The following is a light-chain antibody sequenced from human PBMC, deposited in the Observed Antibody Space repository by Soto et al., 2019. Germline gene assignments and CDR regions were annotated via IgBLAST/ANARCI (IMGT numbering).Light chain of an antibody. Sequence: DIVMTQSPDSLAVSLGERATINCKYSQSVLYSTNNKNYLAWYQKKPGQPPKLLIYWAATRESGVPDRFSGSGSGTDFTLTISSLQAEDVAVYYCQQYYITPLTFGGGTKVEIK. CDR2: WAA. V-gene: IGKV4-1*01. CDR1: QSVLYSTNNKNY. CDR3: QQYYITPLT. J-gene: IGKJ4*01.